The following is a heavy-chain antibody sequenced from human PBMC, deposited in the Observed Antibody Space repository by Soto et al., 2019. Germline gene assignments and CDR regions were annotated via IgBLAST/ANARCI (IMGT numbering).Heavy chain of an antibody. V-gene: IGHV3-11*05. CDR2: ITSSSSYT. CDR3: ARDLVGATI. J-gene: IGHJ4*02. D-gene: IGHD1-26*01. CDR1: GFTFSDYY. Sequence: GGSLRLSCAASGFTFSDYYMSWIRQAPGKGLEWVSYITSSSSYTNYADSVKGRFTISRDNAKNSLYLQMNSLRAEDTAVYYCARDLVGATIWGQGTLVTVSS.